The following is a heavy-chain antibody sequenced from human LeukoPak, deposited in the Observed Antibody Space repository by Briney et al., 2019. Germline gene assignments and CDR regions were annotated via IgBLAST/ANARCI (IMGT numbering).Heavy chain of an antibody. CDR3: ARVSGYYGSFDY. D-gene: IGHD3-3*01. CDR2: IYYSGST. CDR1: GGSISSYY. V-gene: IGHV4-59*01. Sequence: SETLSLTCTVSGGSISSYYWSWIRQPPGKGLEWIGYIYYSGSTNYNPSLKSRVTISVDTSKNQFSLKLSSVTAADTAVYYRARVSGYYGSFDYWGQGTLVTVSS. J-gene: IGHJ4*02.